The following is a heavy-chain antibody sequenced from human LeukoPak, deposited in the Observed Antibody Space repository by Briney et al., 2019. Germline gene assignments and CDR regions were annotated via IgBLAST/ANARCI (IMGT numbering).Heavy chain of an antibody. CDR3: ARDNIGYCSGGSCRPYYYYGMDV. V-gene: IGHV4-59*01. J-gene: IGHJ6*02. CDR2: IYYSGST. D-gene: IGHD2-15*01. CDR1: GGSISSYY. Sequence: SETLSLTCTVSGGSISSYYWSWIRQPPGKGLEWIGYIYYSGSTNYNPSLKSRVTMSVDTSKNQFSLKLSSVTAADTAVYYCARDNIGYCSGGSCRPYYYYGMDVWGQGTTVTVSS.